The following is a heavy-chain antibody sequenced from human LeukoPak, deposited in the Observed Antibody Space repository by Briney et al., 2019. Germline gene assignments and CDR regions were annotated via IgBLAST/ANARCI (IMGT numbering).Heavy chain of an antibody. CDR2: LSGSGIIT. CDR1: GFTFSNSA. CDR3: AKGIYSSGWSYFDY. J-gene: IGHJ4*01. D-gene: IGHD6-19*01. V-gene: IGHV3-23*01. Sequence: GGSRRLSCAASGFTFSNSAMSWVRQAPGKGLEWVSTLSGSGIITYYADSVKGRFTISRDNSKNTLYLQMNSLRAEDTAVYYCAKGIYSSGWSYFDYWGHGTLVTVSS.